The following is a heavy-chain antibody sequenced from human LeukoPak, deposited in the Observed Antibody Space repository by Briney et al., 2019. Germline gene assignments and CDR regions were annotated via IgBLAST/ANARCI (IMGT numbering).Heavy chain of an antibody. CDR1: GYTFTSYY. V-gene: IGHV1-46*01. D-gene: IGHD6-19*01. Sequence: VASVKVSCKASGYTFTSYYMHWMRQAPGQGPEWMGIINPRGGSTDYAQKFQGRITMTSDTSTSTVYMELNSLRAEDTAVYYCARDQVSVAGTGIDYWGQGTLVTVSS. J-gene: IGHJ4*02. CDR3: ARDQVSVAGTGIDY. CDR2: INPRGGST.